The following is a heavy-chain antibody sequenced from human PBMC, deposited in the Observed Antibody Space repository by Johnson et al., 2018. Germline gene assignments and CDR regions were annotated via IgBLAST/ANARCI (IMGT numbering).Heavy chain of an antibody. CDR3: AGGFSYKTE. CDR2: IIPKFDTA. CDR1: GGTFKSYA. V-gene: IGHV1-69*01. D-gene: IGHD1-14*01. J-gene: IGHJ1*01. Sequence: QVQLVESGAEVKKPGSSVKVSCKASGGTFKSYAINWLRQAPGQGFEWMGGIIPKFDTANYAQKFQERVTITADESTGTADMELSSRTFEETAVYYCAGGFSYKTEWGQGTQVTVSS.